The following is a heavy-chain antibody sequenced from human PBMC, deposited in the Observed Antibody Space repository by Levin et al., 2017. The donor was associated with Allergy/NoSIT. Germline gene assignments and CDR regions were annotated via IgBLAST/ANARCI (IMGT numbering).Heavy chain of an antibody. CDR3: ARSFKVAVTPVYYFDY. Sequence: GESLKISCAASGFTFSSYAMHWVRQAPGKGLEYVSAISSNGGSTYYANSVKGRFTISRDNSKNTLYLQMGSLRAEDMAVYYCARSFKVAVTPVYYFDYWGQGTLVTVSS. V-gene: IGHV3-64*01. D-gene: IGHD4-23*01. CDR1: GFTFSSYA. J-gene: IGHJ4*02. CDR2: ISSNGGST.